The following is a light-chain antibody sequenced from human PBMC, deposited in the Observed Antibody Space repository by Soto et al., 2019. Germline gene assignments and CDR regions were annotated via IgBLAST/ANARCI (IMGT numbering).Light chain of an antibody. V-gene: IGKV3-11*01. J-gene: IGKJ5*01. CDR3: QQSYSTPRIT. CDR1: QSVSSY. CDR2: DAS. Sequence: EIVLTQSPATLSLSPGERATLSCRASQSVSSYLAWYQQKPGQAPRLLIYDASNRATGIPARFSGSGSGTDFTLTISSLEPEDFAVYYCQQSYSTPRITFGQGTRLEIK.